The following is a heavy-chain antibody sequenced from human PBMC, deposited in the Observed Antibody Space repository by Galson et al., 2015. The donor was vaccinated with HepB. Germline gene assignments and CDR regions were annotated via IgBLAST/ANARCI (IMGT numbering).Heavy chain of an antibody. D-gene: IGHD3-22*01. Sequence: CAISGDSVSSNSAAWNWIRQSPSRGLEWLGRTYYRSKWYNDYAVSVKSRITINPDTSKNQFSLQLNSVTPEDTAVYYCARGTYYYDSSGYYLGNDAFDIWGQGTMVTVSS. CDR3: ARGTYYYDSSGYYLGNDAFDI. CDR1: GDSVSSNSAA. CDR2: TYYRSKWYN. J-gene: IGHJ3*02. V-gene: IGHV6-1*01.